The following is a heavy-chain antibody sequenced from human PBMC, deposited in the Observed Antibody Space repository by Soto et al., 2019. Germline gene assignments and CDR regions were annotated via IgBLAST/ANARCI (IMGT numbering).Heavy chain of an antibody. J-gene: IGHJ4*02. V-gene: IGHV3-23*01. D-gene: IGHD6-19*01. CDR2: ISGSGGST. CDR3: AKGYSSGWYYFDY. Sequence: EVQLLESGGGLVQPGESLRLSCAASGFTFSIYAMSWVRQAPGKGLEWVSAISGSGGSTYYADSVKGRFTISRDNSKNTLCLQMNSLRAEDTAVYYCAKGYSSGWYYFDYWGQGTLVTVSS. CDR1: GFTFSIYA.